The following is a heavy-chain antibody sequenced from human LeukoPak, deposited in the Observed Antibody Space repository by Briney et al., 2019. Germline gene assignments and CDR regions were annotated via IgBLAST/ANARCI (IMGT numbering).Heavy chain of an antibody. CDR2: IIPIFGTA. CDR1: GGTFSTYA. D-gene: IGHD3-22*01. CDR3: ARRFTYYYDSSGYPVHAFDI. V-gene: IGHV1-69*13. Sequence: GASVKVSCKASGGTFSTYAISWVRQAPGQELEWMGGIIPIFGTANYAQKFQGRVTITADESTSTAYMELSSLRSEDTAVYYCARRFTYYYDSSGYPVHAFDIWGQGTMVAVSS. J-gene: IGHJ3*02.